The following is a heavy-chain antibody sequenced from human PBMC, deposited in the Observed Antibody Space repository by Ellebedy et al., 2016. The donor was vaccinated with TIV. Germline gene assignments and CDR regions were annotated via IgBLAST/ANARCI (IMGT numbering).Heavy chain of an antibody. CDR2: IWFDGSKE. J-gene: IGHJ4*02. V-gene: IGHV3-33*01. CDR1: GFTFGRYG. CDR3: ARPSYQLLSYYFDS. Sequence: PGGSLRLSCAASGFTFGRYGMHWVRQAPGKGLEWVAVIWFDGSKEFYADSVKGQFTISRDDSKNEVFLQMSSLRAEDTAVYYCARPSYQLLSYYFDSWGQGTLVTVSS. D-gene: IGHD2-2*01.